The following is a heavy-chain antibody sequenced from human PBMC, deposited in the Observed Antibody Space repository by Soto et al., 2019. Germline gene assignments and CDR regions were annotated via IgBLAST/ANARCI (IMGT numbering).Heavy chain of an antibody. J-gene: IGHJ6*02. CDR1: GYGFDGFL. Sequence: GESLKISYTASGYGFDGFLIGWVRQMPGKGLEWMGIIYPGDSDARYSPSFQGQVTISADKSITTAYLQWSSLKASDTAMYYCARRASSGPDVWGQGTTVTVSS. V-gene: IGHV5-51*01. CDR2: IYPGDSDA. D-gene: IGHD3-22*01. CDR3: ARRASSGPDV.